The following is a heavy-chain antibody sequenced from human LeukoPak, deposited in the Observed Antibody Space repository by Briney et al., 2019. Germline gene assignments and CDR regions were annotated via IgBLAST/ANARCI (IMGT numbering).Heavy chain of an antibody. J-gene: IGHJ4*02. CDR1: GYTFTSYD. V-gene: IGHV1-8*01. CDR2: MNPNSGNT. D-gene: IGHD2-2*01. CDR3: ARSRLRAIRGYFDY. Sequence: ASVKVSCKASGYTFTSYDINWVRQATGQGLEWMGWMNPNSGNTGYAQKFQGRVTMTRNTSISTAYMELSSLRSEDTAVYYCARSRLRAIRGYFDYWGQGTLVTVSS.